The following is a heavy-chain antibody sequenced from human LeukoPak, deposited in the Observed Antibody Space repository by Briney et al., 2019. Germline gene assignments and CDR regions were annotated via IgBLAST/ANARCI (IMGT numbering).Heavy chain of an antibody. D-gene: IGHD6-19*01. CDR1: GFTFSSYS. Sequence: GGSLRLSCAAPGFTFSSYSMNWVRQAPGKGLEWVSSISSSSSYIYYADSVKGRFTISRDNAKNSLYLQMNSLRAEDTAVYYCARASSGWYGNFDYWGQGTLVTVSS. J-gene: IGHJ4*02. CDR2: ISSSSSYI. CDR3: ARASSGWYGNFDY. V-gene: IGHV3-21*01.